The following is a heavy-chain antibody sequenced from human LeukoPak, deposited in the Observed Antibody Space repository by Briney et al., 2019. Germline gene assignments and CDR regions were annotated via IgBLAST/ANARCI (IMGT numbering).Heavy chain of an antibody. V-gene: IGHV3-9*01. CDR2: ISWNSGSI. D-gene: IGHD4-23*01. J-gene: IGHJ4*02. CDR3: AKGRVTFDY. CDR1: GFTFDDYA. Sequence: PGRSLRLSCAASGFTFDDYAMHWVRQAPGKGLEWVSGISWNSGSIGYADSVKGRFTISRDNSKNTLYLQMISLRAEDTAVYYCAKGRVTFDYWGQGTLVTVSS.